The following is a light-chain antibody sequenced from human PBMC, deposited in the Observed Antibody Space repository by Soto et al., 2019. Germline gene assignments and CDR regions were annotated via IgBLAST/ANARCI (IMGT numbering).Light chain of an antibody. V-gene: IGLV4-69*01. CDR2: LNSDGSH. CDR1: SGYSSYA. J-gene: IGLJ7*01. CDR3: QTWGTGIAV. Sequence: QPVLTQSPSASASLGASVKLTCTVSSGYSSYAIAWHQQQPEKGPRYLMKLNSDGSHSKGDGIPDRFSGSSSGAERYLTISGLQSEDEAGYYCQTWGTGIAVFGGGTQLTVL.